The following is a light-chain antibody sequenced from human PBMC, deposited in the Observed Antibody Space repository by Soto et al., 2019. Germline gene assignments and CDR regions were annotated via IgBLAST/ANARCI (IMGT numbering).Light chain of an antibody. CDR1: HTFSSF. CDR3: LQSYSSPFT. V-gene: IGKV1-39*01. Sequence: DIQMTQSPSSLSASVGDSVTITCRSSHTFSSFLNWYQQRPGKAPKLLICGATTLRSGVPSRFSGSGSGTKFTLTINGLQPEDFATYYCLQSYSSPFTFGQGTKVDIK. J-gene: IGKJ2*01. CDR2: GAT.